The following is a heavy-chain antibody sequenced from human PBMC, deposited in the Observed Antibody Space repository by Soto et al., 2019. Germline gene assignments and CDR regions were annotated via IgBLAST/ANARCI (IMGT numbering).Heavy chain of an antibody. D-gene: IGHD1-26*01. V-gene: IGHV3-11*06. J-gene: IGHJ4*02. Sequence: PGGSLRLSCAAPGFTFSDYYMSWIRQAPGKGLEWVSYISSSSSYTNYADSVKGRFTISRDNVKNSLYLQMNSLRAEDTAVYYCARDSDSGSYPDYWGQGTLVTVSS. CDR2: ISSSSSYT. CDR3: ARDSDSGSYPDY. CDR1: GFTFSDYY.